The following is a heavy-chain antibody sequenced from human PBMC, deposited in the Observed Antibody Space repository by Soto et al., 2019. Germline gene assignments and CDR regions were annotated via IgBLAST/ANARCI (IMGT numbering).Heavy chain of an antibody. Sequence: ASVKVSCKASGYTFTSYAMHWVRQAPGQRLEWMGWINAGNGNTNYAQKLQGRVTMTTDTSTSTAYMELRSLRSDDTAVYYCARDLGYYYDSSGYYYPLDYYYYGMDVWGQGTTVTVSS. J-gene: IGHJ6*02. D-gene: IGHD3-22*01. CDR2: INAGNGNT. CDR3: ARDLGYYYDSSGYYYPLDYYYYGMDV. V-gene: IGHV1-3*01. CDR1: GYTFTSYA.